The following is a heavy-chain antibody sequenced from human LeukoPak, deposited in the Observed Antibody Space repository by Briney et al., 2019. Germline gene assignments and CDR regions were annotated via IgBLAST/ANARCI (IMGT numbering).Heavy chain of an antibody. V-gene: IGHV1-2*02. CDR1: GYTFTGYY. Sequence: GSSVKVSCKASGYTFTGYYMHWVRQAPGQGLEWMGWINPNSGGTNYAQKFQGRVTMTRDTSISTAYMELSRLRSDDTAVYYCARVPIAAAGYYFDYWGQGTLVTVSS. J-gene: IGHJ4*02. CDR2: INPNSGGT. CDR3: ARVPIAAAGYYFDY. D-gene: IGHD6-13*01.